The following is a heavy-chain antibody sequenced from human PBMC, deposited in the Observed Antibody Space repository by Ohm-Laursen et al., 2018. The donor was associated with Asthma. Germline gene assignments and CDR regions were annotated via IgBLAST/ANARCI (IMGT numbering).Heavy chain of an antibody. V-gene: IGHV1-69*13. Sequence: GASVKVSCKSLGGTLGTSVIGWVRQAPGQGLEWLGVINSVFGTSTYAQKFHDRFTITADESTSTVYMTLSSLTSEDTAVYYCARKAGSCITSNCYSLDFWGQGTLVTVSS. CDR2: INSVFGTS. CDR3: ARKAGSCITSNCYSLDF. CDR1: GGTLGTSV. J-gene: IGHJ4*02. D-gene: IGHD2-15*01.